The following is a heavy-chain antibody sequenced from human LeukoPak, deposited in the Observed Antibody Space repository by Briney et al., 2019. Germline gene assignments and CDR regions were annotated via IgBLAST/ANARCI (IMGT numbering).Heavy chain of an antibody. CDR3: AADSGGSRY. CDR2: IKQDGSEK. V-gene: IGHV3-7*01. D-gene: IGHD2-15*01. J-gene: IGHJ4*02. Sequence: GGSLRLSCAASGLTFSSYWMSWIRQAPGRGLEWVANIKQDGSEKYYADSVKGRFTISRDNAKNSLYLQMNSLRVEDTAMYYCAADSGGSRYWGQGTLATVSS. CDR1: GLTFSSYW.